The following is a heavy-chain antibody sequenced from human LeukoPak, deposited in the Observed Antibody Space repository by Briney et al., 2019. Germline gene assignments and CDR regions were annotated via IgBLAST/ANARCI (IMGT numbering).Heavy chain of an antibody. J-gene: IGHJ4*02. Sequence: PGGSLRLSCAASGFTFSTYAMSWVRQAPGKGLEWVSAISGSGGGTYYADSVKGRFTISRDNSKNTVYLQMNSLRAEDTALYYCAKDIQGANWGQGTLVTVSS. D-gene: IGHD5-18*01. V-gene: IGHV3-23*01. CDR2: ISGSGGGT. CDR1: GFTFSTYA. CDR3: AKDIQGAN.